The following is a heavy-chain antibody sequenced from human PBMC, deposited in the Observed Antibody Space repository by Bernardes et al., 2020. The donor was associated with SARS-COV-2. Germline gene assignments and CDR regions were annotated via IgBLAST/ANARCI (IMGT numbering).Heavy chain of an antibody. J-gene: IGHJ4*02. CDR1: GDSIRNYY. CDR2: IYYSGST. CDR3: ATITNDYFDY. Sequence: SETLSLTCTVSGDSIRNYYWNWIRQPPGKGLEWIGHIYYSGSTNYNLSLKSRVTISVDTSKNQISLRLRSVTAADTAVYFCATITNDYFDYWGQGTLVAISS. V-gene: IGHV4-59*01.